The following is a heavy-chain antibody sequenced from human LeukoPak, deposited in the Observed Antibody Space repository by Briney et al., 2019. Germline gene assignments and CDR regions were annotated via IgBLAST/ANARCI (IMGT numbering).Heavy chain of an antibody. CDR1: GGTFSSYA. D-gene: IGHD3-9*01. CDR3: ARSSFSYYDILTAYYYMDV. CDR2: MNPNSGNT. Sequence: ASVKVSCKASGGTFSSYAISWVRQAPGQGLEWMGWMNPNSGNTGYAQKFQGRVTMTRNTSISTAYMELSSLRSEDTAVYYCARSSFSYYDILTAYYYMDVWGKGTTVTISS. J-gene: IGHJ6*03. V-gene: IGHV1-8*02.